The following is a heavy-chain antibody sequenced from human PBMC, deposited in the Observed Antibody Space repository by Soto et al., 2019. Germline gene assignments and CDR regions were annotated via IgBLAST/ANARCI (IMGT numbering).Heavy chain of an antibody. CDR2: IYYSDST. V-gene: IGHV4-59*01. D-gene: IGHD3-22*01. CDR1: GGSISSYY. J-gene: IGHJ5*02. CDR3: ARAYYDTSGHSLDP. Sequence: SETLSLTCSVSGGSISSYYWSWIRQPPGKGLEWIGYIYYSDSTNYNPSFKSRVIISVDTSKNQFSLRLSSVTAADTAVYYCARAYYDTSGHSLDPWGQGTLVTVSS.